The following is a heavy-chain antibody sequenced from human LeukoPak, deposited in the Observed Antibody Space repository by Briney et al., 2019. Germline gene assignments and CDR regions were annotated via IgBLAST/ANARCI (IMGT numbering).Heavy chain of an antibody. J-gene: IGHJ4*02. CDR1: GFTFSSYA. D-gene: IGHD3-9*01. V-gene: IGHV3-30*02. CDR2: IRYDGSNK. CDR3: ARHAELVDARFYVKGYYFDY. Sequence: GGSLRLSCAASGFTFSSYAMSWVRQAPGKGLEWVAFIRYDGSNKYYADSVKGRFTISRDNSKNTLYLQMNSLRAEDTVVYYCARHAELVDARFYVKGYYFDYWGQGTLVTVSS.